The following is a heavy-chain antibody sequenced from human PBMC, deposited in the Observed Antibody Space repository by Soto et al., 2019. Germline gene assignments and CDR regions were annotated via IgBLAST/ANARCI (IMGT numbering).Heavy chain of an antibody. Sequence: VASVKVSCKVSGYTLTELSMHWVRQAPGKGLEWMGSFDPEDGETIYTQTFQGRLTLTGDTSTDTAHMELSRLRSEDTAVYYCTTSLELPLGTDVWGQGTTVTVS. J-gene: IGHJ6*02. CDR1: GYTLTELS. CDR2: FDPEDGET. V-gene: IGHV1-24*01. D-gene: IGHD1-7*01. CDR3: TTSLELPLGTDV.